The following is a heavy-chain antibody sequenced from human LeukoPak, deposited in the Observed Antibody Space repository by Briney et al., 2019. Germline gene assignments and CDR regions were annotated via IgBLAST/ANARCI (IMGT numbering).Heavy chain of an antibody. Sequence: ASVKVSCKASGYSFTGYYMHWVRQAPGQGLEWMGWINPNSGGTNYAQKFQGRVTMTRDTSISTAYMELSGLRSDDTAVYYCARDIGATMIVVSDAFDIWGQGTMVTVSS. D-gene: IGHD3-22*01. V-gene: IGHV1-2*02. CDR1: GYSFTGYY. CDR3: ARDIGATMIVVSDAFDI. CDR2: INPNSGGT. J-gene: IGHJ3*02.